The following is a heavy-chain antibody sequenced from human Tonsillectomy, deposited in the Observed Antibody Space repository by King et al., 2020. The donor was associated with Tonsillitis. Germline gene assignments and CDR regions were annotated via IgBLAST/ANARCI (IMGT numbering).Heavy chain of an antibody. D-gene: IGHD2-15*01. CDR1: GYTFTSYG. V-gene: IGHV1-18*01. CDR3: ARDSWGDIVVVVAATDAFDI. J-gene: IGHJ3*02. Sequence: VQLVESGAEVKKPGASVKVSCKASGYTFTSYGISWVRQAPGQGLEWMGWISAYNGNTNYAQKLQGRVTMTTDTSTSTAYMGLRSLRSDDTAVYYCARDSWGDIVVVVAATDAFDIWGQGTMVTVSS. CDR2: ISAYNGNT.